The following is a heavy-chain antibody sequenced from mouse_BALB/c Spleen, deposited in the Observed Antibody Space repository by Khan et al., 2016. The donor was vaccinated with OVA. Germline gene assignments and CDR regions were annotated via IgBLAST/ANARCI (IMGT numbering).Heavy chain of an antibody. Sequence: EVELVESGGGLVKPGGSLKLSCAASGFTFSDYYMYWVRQTPEKRLEWVATISAGGSYTYYSDSVKGRFTIYRDNAKTNLYLQMSSLKSEDTAMYYCARGGYGTFAYWGQGTLVTVSA. V-gene: IGHV5-4*02. J-gene: IGHJ3*01. CDR3: ARGGYGTFAY. CDR1: GFTFSDYY. CDR2: ISAGGSYT. D-gene: IGHD2-14*01.